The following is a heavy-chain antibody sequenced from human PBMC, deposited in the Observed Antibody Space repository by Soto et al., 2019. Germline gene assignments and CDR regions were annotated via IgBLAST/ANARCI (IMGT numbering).Heavy chain of an antibody. J-gene: IGHJ6*02. D-gene: IGHD3-10*01. CDR1: GFTFSSYA. Sequence: GGSLRLSCAASGFTFSSYAMSWVRPAPGKGLEWVSAISGSGGSTYYADSVKGRFTISRDNSKNTLYLQMNSLRAEDTAVYYCAKGTVRGVIVSYYYYGMDVWGQGTTVTVSS. V-gene: IGHV3-23*01. CDR2: ISGSGGST. CDR3: AKGTVRGVIVSYYYYGMDV.